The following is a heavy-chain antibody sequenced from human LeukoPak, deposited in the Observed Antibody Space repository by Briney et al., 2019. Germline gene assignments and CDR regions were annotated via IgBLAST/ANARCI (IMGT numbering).Heavy chain of an antibody. CDR3: AKDPASWSQGYFDY. J-gene: IGHJ4*02. CDR1: GFTFSIYA. V-gene: IGHV3-23*01. Sequence: GGPLRLSCAASGFTFSIYAMSWVRQAPGKGLEWVSLIRDSGDNADYAGSVRGRFTVSRDNSKNTLYLQMSSLRAEDTAVYYCAKDPASWSQGYFDYWGQGTLVTVSS. D-gene: IGHD6-13*01. CDR2: IRDSGDNA.